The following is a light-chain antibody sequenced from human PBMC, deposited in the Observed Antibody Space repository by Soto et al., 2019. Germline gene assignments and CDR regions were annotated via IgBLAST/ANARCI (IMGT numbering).Light chain of an antibody. V-gene: IGKV3-11*01. J-gene: IGKJ2*01. CDR2: DTF. Sequence: EIVLTQSPATLSLSPGERATLSCTASQSVNSYLAWYQHRPGQAPRLLIYDTFNRATGVPARFSGSGSGTYFPITSSSLEPEDVAFYCCQHRTSRYTFGQGTKVETK. CDR1: QSVNSY. CDR3: QHRTSRYT.